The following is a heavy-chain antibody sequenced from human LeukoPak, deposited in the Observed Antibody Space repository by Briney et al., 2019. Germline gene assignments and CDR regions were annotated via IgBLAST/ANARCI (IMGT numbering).Heavy chain of an antibody. D-gene: IGHD1-26*01. CDR1: GGTFISYA. CDR3: ARDSGIVGATWFDY. J-gene: IGHJ4*02. Sequence: SVKVSCKASGGTFISYAISWVRQAPGQGLEWMGGIIPIFGTANYAQKSQGRVTITADESTSTAYMELSSLRSEDSAVYYCARDSGIVGATWFDYWGQGTLVTVSS. CDR2: IIPIFGTA. V-gene: IGHV1-69*13.